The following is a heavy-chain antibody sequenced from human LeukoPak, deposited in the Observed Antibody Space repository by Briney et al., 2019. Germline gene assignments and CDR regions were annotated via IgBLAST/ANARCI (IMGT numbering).Heavy chain of an antibody. D-gene: IGHD2-15*01. CDR1: GGSISSFF. CDR2: IYYSGTT. V-gene: IGHV4-59*08. Sequence: SETLSLTCTVSGGSISSFFWSWIRQPPGKGLEWIGSIYYSGTTNYNPSLKGRVTISVDTSKNQFSLKLGSVTAADTAVYYCARRWRSCSGGDCTHHDAFDIWGQGTMVTVSS. CDR3: ARRWRSCSGGDCTHHDAFDI. J-gene: IGHJ3*02.